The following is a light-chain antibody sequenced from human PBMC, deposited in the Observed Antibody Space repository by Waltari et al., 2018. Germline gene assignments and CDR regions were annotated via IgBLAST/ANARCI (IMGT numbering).Light chain of an antibody. J-gene: IGLJ2*01. CDR1: GRDVGGYDY. CDR2: DVY. CDR3: SSYTSSGVV. Sequence: QSALTQPASVSGSPGQAIIISCTGPGRDVGGYDYVSWYQQYPGKAPRLIIYDVYNRPSGVSNRFSGSKSDNTASLTISGLHAEDESVYYCSSYTSSGVVFGGGTKLTVL. V-gene: IGLV2-14*01.